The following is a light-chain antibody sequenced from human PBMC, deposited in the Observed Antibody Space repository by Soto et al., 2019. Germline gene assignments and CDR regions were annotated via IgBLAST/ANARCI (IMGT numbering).Light chain of an antibody. CDR2: GAS. Sequence: ETVMTQSPATLSVSPGERATLSCRASQSVSSSLAWYQQKPGQPPRVLIYGASTRATGIPARFSGSGSGTEFTLTISSLESEDFAVYYCRQYNNWPPWTFGQGTKVEIK. CDR1: QSVSSS. CDR3: RQYNNWPPWT. V-gene: IGKV3-15*01. J-gene: IGKJ1*01.